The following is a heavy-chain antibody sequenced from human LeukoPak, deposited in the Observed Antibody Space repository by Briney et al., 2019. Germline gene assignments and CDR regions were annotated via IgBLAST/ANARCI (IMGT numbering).Heavy chain of an antibody. CDR2: ISISGTTI. J-gene: IGHJ3*02. CDR1: GFIFSSCE. V-gene: IGHV3-48*03. D-gene: IGHD4-23*01. Sequence: GGSLRLSCAASGFIFSSCEMNWVRQAPGKGLEWVSYISISGTTIYYADSVKGRFTISRDNAKNSLYLQMNSLRAEDTAVYYCVPLRDYGGYSDAFDIWRQGTMDSVSS. CDR3: VPLRDYGGYSDAFDI.